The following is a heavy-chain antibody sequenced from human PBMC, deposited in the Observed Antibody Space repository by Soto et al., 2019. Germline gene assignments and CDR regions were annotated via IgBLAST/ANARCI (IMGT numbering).Heavy chain of an antibody. D-gene: IGHD6-19*01. CDR2: IYYSGST. V-gene: IGHV4-39*01. CDR1: GGSISSSSYY. J-gene: IGHJ4*02. Sequence: QLQLQESGPGLVKPSETLSLTCTVSGGSISSSSYYWGWIRQPPGKGLEWIGSIYYSGSTYYNPSLKSRVTISVDTSKNQFSLKLSSVTAADTAVDYCARCIAVAGQPGDYWGQGTLVTVSS. CDR3: ARCIAVAGQPGDY.